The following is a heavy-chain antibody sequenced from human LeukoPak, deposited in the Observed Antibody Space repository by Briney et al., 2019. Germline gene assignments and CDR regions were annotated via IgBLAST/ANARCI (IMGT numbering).Heavy chain of an antibody. CDR1: GFTFSRYW. CDR3: ARGALSGYFYLDY. V-gene: IGHV3-53*01. D-gene: IGHD5-12*01. CDR2: IYSGGSV. Sequence: GESLRVSCAASGFTFSRYWIHWVRQAPGKGLEWVSIIYSGGSVDYADSVNGRFTISRDNSKNTLYLQMNSLRVEDTAVYYCARGALSGYFYLDYWGQGTLVTVS. J-gene: IGHJ4*02.